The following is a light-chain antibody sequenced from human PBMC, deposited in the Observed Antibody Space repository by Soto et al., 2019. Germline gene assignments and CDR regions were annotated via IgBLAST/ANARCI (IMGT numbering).Light chain of an antibody. CDR3: SSYTSSSVL. CDR2: DVS. CDR1: SSDIGVNNY. J-gene: IGLJ2*01. V-gene: IGLV2-14*03. Sequence: QSALTQPASVSGSPGQSITISCAGTSSDIGVNNYVSWYQHHPGRAPKLMIYDVSNRPSGVSNRFSGSKSGNTASLTISGLQAEDKADYYCSSYTSSSVLFGGGTKVTVL.